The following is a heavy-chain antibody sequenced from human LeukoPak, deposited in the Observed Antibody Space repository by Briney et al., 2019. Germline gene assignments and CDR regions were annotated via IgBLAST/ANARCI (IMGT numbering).Heavy chain of an antibody. J-gene: IGHJ5*02. CDR3: ARSYGDYWFDP. Sequence: ASVKVSCKASGYTFTGYYMHWVRQAPGQGLEWMGWINPNSGGTNYAQKFQGRVTMTRDTSISTAYMELSSLRSEDTAVYYCARSYGDYWFDPWGQGTLVTVSS. CDR2: INPNSGGT. V-gene: IGHV1-2*02. D-gene: IGHD4-17*01. CDR1: GYTFTGYY.